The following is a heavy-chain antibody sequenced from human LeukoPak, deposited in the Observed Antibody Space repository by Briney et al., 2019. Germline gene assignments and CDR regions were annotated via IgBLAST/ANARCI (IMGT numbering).Heavy chain of an antibody. CDR1: GGSISSGGYY. Sequence: SETLSLTCTVSGGSISSGGYYWGWIRPPPGKGLEWNGKIYYSGSTYYNPSLKSRVTISIDTSKNQFSLKLSSVTAADTAVYYCARGSIAAAGTTDWGQGTMVTVSS. J-gene: IGHJ4*02. D-gene: IGHD6-13*01. CDR3: ARGSIAAAGTTD. V-gene: IGHV4-30-4*01. CDR2: IYYSGST.